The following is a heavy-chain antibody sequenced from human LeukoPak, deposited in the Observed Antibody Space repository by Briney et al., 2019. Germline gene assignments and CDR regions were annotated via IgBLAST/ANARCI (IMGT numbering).Heavy chain of an antibody. CDR2: IRYDGSNK. D-gene: IGHD2-2*01. CDR1: GFTFSSYG. J-gene: IGHJ4*02. CDR3: AKDLRMAPGRVY. V-gene: IGHV3-30*02. Sequence: GGSLRLSCAASGFTFSSYGMHWVRQAPGKGLGWVAFIRYDGSNKYYADSVKGRFTISRDNSKNTLYLQMNSLRAEDTAVYYCAKDLRMAPGRVYWGQGTLVTVSS.